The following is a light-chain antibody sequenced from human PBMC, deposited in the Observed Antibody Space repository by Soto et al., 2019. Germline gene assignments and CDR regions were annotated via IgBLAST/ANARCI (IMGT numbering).Light chain of an antibody. CDR1: HSISSW. J-gene: IGKJ4*01. V-gene: IGKV1-5*01. CDR2: EAS. CDR3: QEYSRD. Sequence: DIHMTQSPSTPSASVGDRVTITCPASHSISSWLAWYPQKPGKAPKVLIYEASNLETGVPSRCSGGGSGTDFTLTISSLEPADYESYYCQEYSRDFGGGNRVEIK.